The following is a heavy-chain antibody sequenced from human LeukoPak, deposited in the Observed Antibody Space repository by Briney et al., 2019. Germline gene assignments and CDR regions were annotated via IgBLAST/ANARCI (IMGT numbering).Heavy chain of an antibody. CDR2: IRYDGSDR. D-gene: IGHD1-26*01. CDR1: GFTFGSYG. J-gene: IGHJ4*02. CDR3: AKDLMRGRSY. Sequence: PGGSLRLSCAASGFTFGSYGIYWVRQAPGKGLEWVAGIRYDGSDRSYADPVKGRFTVSRDNSNNTLYLQVNSLRAEDTAIYYCAKDLMRGRSYWGQGTLVTVSS. V-gene: IGHV3-30*02.